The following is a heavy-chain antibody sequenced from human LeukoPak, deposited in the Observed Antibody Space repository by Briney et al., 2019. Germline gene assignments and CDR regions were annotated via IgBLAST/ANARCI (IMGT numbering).Heavy chain of an antibody. D-gene: IGHD3-10*01. Sequence: GGSLRLSCAASGFTFSSYGMHWVRQAPGKGLEWVSAISGSGGSTYYADSVKGRFTISRDNSKNTLYLQMNSLRAEDTAVYYCAREPITMVRGALDYWGQGTLDTVSS. J-gene: IGHJ4*02. V-gene: IGHV3-23*01. CDR2: ISGSGGST. CDR3: AREPITMVRGALDY. CDR1: GFTFSSYG.